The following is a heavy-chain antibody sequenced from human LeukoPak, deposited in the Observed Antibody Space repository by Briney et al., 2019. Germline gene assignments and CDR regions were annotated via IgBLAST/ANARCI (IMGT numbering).Heavy chain of an antibody. D-gene: IGHD4-11*01. J-gene: IGHJ5*02. CDR1: GGTFISNA. V-gene: IGHV1-69*04. Sequence: ASVKVSCKASGGTFISNAMTWVRQAPGQGLEWMGTIIPIFGITDYAQKFQGRVTITADKSTSTAYMEFSSLRSEDTAVYYCASGRMTTETTYCFDPWGQGTLITVSS. CDR2: IIPIFGIT. CDR3: ASGRMTTETTYCFDP.